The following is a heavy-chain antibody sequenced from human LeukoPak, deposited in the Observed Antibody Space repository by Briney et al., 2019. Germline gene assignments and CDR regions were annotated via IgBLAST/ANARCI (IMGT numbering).Heavy chain of an antibody. V-gene: IGHV1-2*02. CDR2: INPNSGGT. CDR3: AKNYGDYFYYYYYMDV. CDR1: GYTFTGYY. J-gene: IGHJ6*03. D-gene: IGHD4-17*01. Sequence: GASVKVSCKASGYTFTGYYMHWVRQAPGQGLEWMGWINPNSGGTNYAQKFQGRVTMTRDTSISTAYMELSRLRSDDTAVYYCAKNYGDYFYYYYYMDVWGKGTTVTVSS.